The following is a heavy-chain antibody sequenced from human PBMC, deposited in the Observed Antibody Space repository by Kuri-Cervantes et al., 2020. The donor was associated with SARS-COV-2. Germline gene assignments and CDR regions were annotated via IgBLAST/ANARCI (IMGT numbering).Heavy chain of an antibody. Sequence: GGSLRLSCAASGFTFSGFEMNWVRQAPGKGLEWVSYISSTGSTIYYADSVKSRFTISRDNAKNSLYLQMNSLRAEDTAVYYCARDGYYGSRSYYDKPAPVDYWGQGTLVTVSS. CDR3: ARDGYYGSRSYYDKPAPVDY. D-gene: IGHD3-10*01. CDR1: GFTFSGFE. J-gene: IGHJ4*02. V-gene: IGHV3-48*03. CDR2: ISSTGSTI.